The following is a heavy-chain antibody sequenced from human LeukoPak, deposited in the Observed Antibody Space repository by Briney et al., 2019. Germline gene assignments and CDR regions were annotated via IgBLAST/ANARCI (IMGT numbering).Heavy chain of an antibody. J-gene: IGHJ4*02. CDR3: ARGDYDFWSGYYTGSGYFDY. CDR1: GYTFTSYY. D-gene: IGHD3-3*01. CDR2: INPSGGST. V-gene: IGHV1-46*03. Sequence: ASVKVSCKASGYTFTSYYMHWVRQAPGQGLEWMGIINPSGGSTSYAQKFQGRVTMTRDTSTSTVYMELSSLRSEHTAVYYCARGDYDFWSGYYTGSGYFDYWGQGTLVTVSS.